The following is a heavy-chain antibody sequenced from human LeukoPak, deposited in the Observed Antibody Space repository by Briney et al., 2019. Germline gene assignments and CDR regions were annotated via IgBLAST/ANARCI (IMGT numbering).Heavy chain of an antibody. CDR1: GFTFSSYS. V-gene: IGHV3-48*01. CDR2: ISSSSSTI. D-gene: IGHD1-26*01. J-gene: IGHJ3*02. CDR3: ARDSPSKGGIHRDAFDI. Sequence: QTGGSLRLSCAASGFTFSSYSMNWVRQAPGKGLEWVSYISSSSSTIYYADSVKGRFTISRDNAKNSLYLQMNSLRAEDTAVYYCARDSPSKGGIHRDAFDIWGQGTMVTVSS.